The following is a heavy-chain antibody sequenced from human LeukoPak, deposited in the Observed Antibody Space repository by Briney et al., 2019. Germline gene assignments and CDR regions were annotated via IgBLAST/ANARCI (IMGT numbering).Heavy chain of an antibody. CDR3: ARGPPNWGYDY. V-gene: IGHV1-8*01. D-gene: IGHD7-27*01. CDR2: MSPNSGDT. CDR1: GYTFTSYD. J-gene: IGHJ4*02. Sequence: ASVKVSCKASGYTFTSYDFNWVRQATGQRSEWMGWMSPNSGDTGYAQKFQDRVTMTRNTSISTAYMELSSLRSDDTAVYYCARGPPNWGYDYWGPGTLVTVSS.